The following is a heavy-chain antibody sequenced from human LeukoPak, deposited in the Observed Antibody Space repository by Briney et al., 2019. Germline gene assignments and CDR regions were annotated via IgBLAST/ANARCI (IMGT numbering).Heavy chain of an antibody. CDR2: ISSYNGKT. CDR1: GYTFTSYG. J-gene: IGHJ3*02. D-gene: IGHD4-17*01. V-gene: IGHV1-18*01. Sequence: ASVKVSCKTSGYTFTSYGVSWVRQAPGQGLEWMGWISSYNGKTNYAQNFQGRVTMTTDTSTSTAYMELRSLRSDDTAVYYCARDRDVVWALTTVRGDFDIWGQGTMVTVSS. CDR3: ARDRDVVWALTTVRGDFDI.